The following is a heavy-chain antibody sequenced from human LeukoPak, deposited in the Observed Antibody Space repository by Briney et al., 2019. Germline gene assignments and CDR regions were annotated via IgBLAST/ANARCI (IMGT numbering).Heavy chain of an antibody. Sequence: SETLSLTCTVSGGSISSSSYYWGWIRQPPGKGLEWIGSIYYSGSTYYNPSLKSRVTISVDTSKNQFSLKLSSVTAADTAVYYRARQTYYYDSSGYFFDYWGQGTLVTVSS. J-gene: IGHJ4*02. CDR3: ARQTYYYDSSGYFFDY. V-gene: IGHV4-39*01. CDR1: GGSISSSSYY. D-gene: IGHD3-22*01. CDR2: IYYSGST.